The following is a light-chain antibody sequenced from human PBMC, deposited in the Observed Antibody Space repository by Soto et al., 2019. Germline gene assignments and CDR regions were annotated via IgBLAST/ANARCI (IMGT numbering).Light chain of an antibody. CDR2: GAS. Sequence: EIVMTQSPATPSVVPGERATLSCRASQSVSSNLAWYQQKPGQAPRLLTYGASTRATGIPARFSGSGSGTEFTLTISSLQPEDFAVYYCQQYYNWPRTFGQGTKV. CDR3: QQYYNWPRT. V-gene: IGKV3-15*01. CDR1: QSVSSN. J-gene: IGKJ1*01.